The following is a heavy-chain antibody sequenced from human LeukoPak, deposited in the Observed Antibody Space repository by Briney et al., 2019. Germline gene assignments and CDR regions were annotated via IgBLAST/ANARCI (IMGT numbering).Heavy chain of an antibody. V-gene: IGHV3-30*02. CDR2: IRYHGSDK. J-gene: IGHJ3*02. Sequence: PGGSLRLSCAASAFTFRSYGMHWVRPAPGKGLEWVAFIRYHGSDKYCADSVKDRFTISRDNSKNTLYLQMNSLRAEDTAVYYCAKKWSGDYDSSGVNDAFDIWGQGTMVTVSS. D-gene: IGHD3-22*01. CDR3: AKKWSGDYDSSGVNDAFDI. CDR1: AFTFRSYG.